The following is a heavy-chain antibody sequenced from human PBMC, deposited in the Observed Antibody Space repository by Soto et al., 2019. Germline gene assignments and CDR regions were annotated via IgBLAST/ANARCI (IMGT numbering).Heavy chain of an antibody. D-gene: IGHD1-26*01. CDR3: AKDPEWELLYFDY. J-gene: IGHJ4*02. Sequence: EAQLLESGGGLVQPGGSLRLSCAASGFTFSSYAMSWVRQAPGKGLEWVSAISGSGGSTYYADSVKGRFTISRDNSKNTLYLQMNSLRAEDTAVYYCAKDPEWELLYFDYWGQGTLVTVSS. CDR1: GFTFSSYA. V-gene: IGHV3-23*01. CDR2: ISGSGGST.